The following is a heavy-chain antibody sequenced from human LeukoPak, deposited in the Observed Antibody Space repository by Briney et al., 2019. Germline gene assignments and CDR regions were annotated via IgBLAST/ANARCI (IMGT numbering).Heavy chain of an antibody. J-gene: IGHJ3*02. Sequence: PSETLSLTCAVYGGSFSGYYWSWIRQPPGKGLEWIGEINHSGSTNYNPSLKSRVTISVDTSKNQFSLKLSSVTAADTAVYYCATLEMATANAFDIWGQGTMVTVSS. V-gene: IGHV4-34*01. CDR2: INHSGST. CDR3: ATLEMATANAFDI. CDR1: GGSFSGYY. D-gene: IGHD5-24*01.